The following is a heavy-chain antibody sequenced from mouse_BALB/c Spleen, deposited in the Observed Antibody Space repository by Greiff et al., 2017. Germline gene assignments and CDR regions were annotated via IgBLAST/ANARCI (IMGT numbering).Heavy chain of an antibody. D-gene: IGHD2-1*01. CDR2: ISSGGGST. CDR3: ARGGNYEGFAY. J-gene: IGHJ3*01. Sequence: EVKLMESGGGLVKPGGSLKLSCAASGFAFSSYDMSWVRQTPEKRLEWVAYISSGGGSTYYPDTVKGRFTISRDNAKNTLYLQMSSLKSEDTAMYYCARGGNYEGFAYWGQGTLVTVSA. V-gene: IGHV5-12-1*01. CDR1: GFAFSSYD.